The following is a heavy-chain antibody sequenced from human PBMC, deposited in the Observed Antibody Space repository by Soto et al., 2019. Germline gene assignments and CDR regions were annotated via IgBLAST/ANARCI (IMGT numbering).Heavy chain of an antibody. J-gene: IGHJ3*02. CDR3: ARGGLYCSTTSCYSDAFDI. D-gene: IGHD2-2*01. CDR1: GGSISGYY. Sequence: QVQLQESGQGLVKPSETLSLTCTVSGGSISGYYWSWIRQPPGKGLEWIGYIYYSGSTNYNPSLKSRVTISLDTSRDQFSLKLSSVTAADTAVYYCARGGLYCSTTSCYSDAFDIWGQGTMVTVSS. CDR2: IYYSGST. V-gene: IGHV4-59*01.